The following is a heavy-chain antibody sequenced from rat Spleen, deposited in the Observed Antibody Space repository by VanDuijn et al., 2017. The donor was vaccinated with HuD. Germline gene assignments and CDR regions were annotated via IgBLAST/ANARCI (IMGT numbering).Heavy chain of an antibody. CDR1: GFTFSDYY. J-gene: IGHJ2*01. D-gene: IGHD1-10*01. CDR3: ARQGTNPWYFDY. CDR2: ISYDGSST. Sequence: EVQLVESDGGLVQPGRSLKLSCAASGFTFSDYYMAWVRQAPTKGLEWVATISYDGSSTYYRDSVKGRFTISRDNAKSTLYLQMDSLRSEDTATYYCARQGTNPWYFDYWGQGVMVTVSS. V-gene: IGHV5-29*01.